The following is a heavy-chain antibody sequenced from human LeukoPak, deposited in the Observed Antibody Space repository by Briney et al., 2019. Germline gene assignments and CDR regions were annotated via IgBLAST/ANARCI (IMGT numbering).Heavy chain of an antibody. CDR3: ALIPKYCSSTSCYLNGWFDP. J-gene: IGHJ5*02. CDR2: IIPIFGTA. V-gene: IGHV1-69*05. D-gene: IGHD2-2*01. Sequence: ASVKVSCKASGGTFSSYAISWVRQAPGQGLEWMGGIIPIFGTANYAQKFQGRVTITTDVSTSTAYMELSSLRSEDTAVYYCALIPKYCSSTSCYLNGWFDPWGQGTLVTVSS. CDR1: GGTFSSYA.